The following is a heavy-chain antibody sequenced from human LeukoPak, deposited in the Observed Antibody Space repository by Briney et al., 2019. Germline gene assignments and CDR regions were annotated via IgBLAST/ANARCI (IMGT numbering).Heavy chain of an antibody. J-gene: IGHJ5*02. CDR1: GGSISSSSYY. CDR3: ARGVSYDFWSGYSFDNWFDP. Sequence: QTSETLSLTCTVSGGSISSSSYYWGWIRQPPGKGLEWIGSIYYSGSTYYNPSLKSRVTISVDTSKNQFSLKLSSVTAADTAVYYCARGVSYDFWSGYSFDNWFDPWGQGTLVTVSS. CDR2: IYYSGST. D-gene: IGHD3-3*01. V-gene: IGHV4-39*01.